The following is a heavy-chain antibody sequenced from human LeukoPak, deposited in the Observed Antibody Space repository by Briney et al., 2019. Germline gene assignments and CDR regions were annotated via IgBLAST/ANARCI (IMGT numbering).Heavy chain of an antibody. Sequence: PGGSLRLSCAASGFTSSSYWMHWVRQAPGKGLVWVSRINSDGSSTNYADSVKGRFTISRDNAKNTLYLQMNSLRAEDTAMYYCARDCSSSSCYRGGFDPWGQGTLVTVSS. CDR2: INSDGSST. J-gene: IGHJ5*02. D-gene: IGHD2-2*02. V-gene: IGHV3-74*01. CDR3: ARDCSSSSCYRGGFDP. CDR1: GFTSSSYW.